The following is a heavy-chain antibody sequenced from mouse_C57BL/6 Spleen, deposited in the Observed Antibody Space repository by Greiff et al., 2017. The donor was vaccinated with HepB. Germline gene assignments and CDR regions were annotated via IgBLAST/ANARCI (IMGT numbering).Heavy chain of an antibody. J-gene: IGHJ3*01. V-gene: IGHV1-22*01. CDR3: ARPNYYGSSYGFAY. CDR2: INPNNGGT. D-gene: IGHD1-1*01. Sequence: EVKLVESGPELVKPGASVKMSCKASGYTFTDYNMHWVKQSHGKSLEWIGYINPNNGGTSYNQKFKGKATLTVNKSSSTAYMELRSLTSEDSAVYYCARPNYYGSSYGFAYWGQGTLVTVSA. CDR1: GYTFTDYN.